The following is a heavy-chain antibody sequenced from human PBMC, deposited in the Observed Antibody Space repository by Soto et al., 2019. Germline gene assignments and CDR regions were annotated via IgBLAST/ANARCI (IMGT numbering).Heavy chain of an antibody. D-gene: IGHD2-21*01. CDR1: GFPFDAYI. CDR3: ARDQHIVVAGNLEPGMRYFEY. Sequence: GGSLRLSCAASGFPFDAYIMNWVRRPPGKGLEWVASINPRGLTTYYADSVRGRFTISRDDARESLFLQINNVRPEDTAVYYCARDQHIVVAGNLEPGMRYFEYWGQGNLVTVSS. V-gene: IGHV3-48*01. CDR2: INPRGLTT. J-gene: IGHJ4*02.